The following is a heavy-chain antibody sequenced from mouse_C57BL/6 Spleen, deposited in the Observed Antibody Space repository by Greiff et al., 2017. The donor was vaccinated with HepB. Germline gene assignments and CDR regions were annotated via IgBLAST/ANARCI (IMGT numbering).Heavy chain of an antibody. CDR2: IDPENGDT. V-gene: IGHV14-4*01. D-gene: IGHD2-2*01. CDR1: GFNIKDDY. J-gene: IGHJ3*01. Sequence: VQLKQSGAELVRPGASVKLSCTASGFNIKDDYMHWVKQRPEQGLEWIGWIDPENGDTEYASKFQGKATITADTSSNTAYLQLSSLTSEDTAVDYCTTDGYGRFAYWGQGTLVTVSA. CDR3: TTDGYGRFAY.